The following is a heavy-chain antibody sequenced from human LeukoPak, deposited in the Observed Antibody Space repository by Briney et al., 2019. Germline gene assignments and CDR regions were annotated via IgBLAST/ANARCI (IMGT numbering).Heavy chain of an antibody. V-gene: IGHV3-23*01. CDR1: GFTFSSYA. CDR2: ISGSGGST. CDR3: AKSPRIAVAGTVGY. J-gene: IGHJ4*02. Sequence: GGSLRLSCAASGFTFSSYAMSWVRQAPGKGLEWVSAISGSGGSTYYADSVKGRFTISRDNSKNTLYLQMNSLRAEDTAVYYCAKSPRIAVAGTVGYWGQGTLVTVSS. D-gene: IGHD6-19*01.